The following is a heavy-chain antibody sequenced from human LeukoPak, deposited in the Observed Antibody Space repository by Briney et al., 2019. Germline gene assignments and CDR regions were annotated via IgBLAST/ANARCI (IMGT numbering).Heavy chain of an antibody. CDR1: GVSISGYY. J-gene: IGHJ6*02. D-gene: IGHD6-13*01. Sequence: SETLSLTCTVSGVSISGYYWSWIRQPPGKGLEWIGYIYSSGSTNYNPSLKSRITISVDTSKNQFSLKLNSVTAADTAVYYCAKALYSTSSSYYYGMDVWGQGTTVTVSS. CDR2: IYSSGST. V-gene: IGHV4-59*08. CDR3: AKALYSTSSSYYYGMDV.